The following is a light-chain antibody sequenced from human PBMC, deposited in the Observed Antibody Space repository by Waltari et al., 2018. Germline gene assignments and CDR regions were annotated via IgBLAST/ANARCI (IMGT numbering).Light chain of an antibody. CDR2: EDS. J-gene: IGLJ7*01. CDR1: SSNIGNNY. Sequence: QSVLTQPPSVSAAPGQRVTISCSGGSSNIGNNYVSWYRQFPGKAPKLLINEDSDPPSGIPGRFSGSKSGTSATLDITGLQAGDEADYYCGTWDSSLSGAVFGGGTHLTVL. V-gene: IGLV1-51*02. CDR3: GTWDSSLSGAV.